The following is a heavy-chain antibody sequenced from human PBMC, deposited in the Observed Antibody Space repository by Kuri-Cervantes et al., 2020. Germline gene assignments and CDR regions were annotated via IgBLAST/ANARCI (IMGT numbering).Heavy chain of an antibody. CDR2: ISYDGSNK. Sequence: GESLKISCAASGFTFSSYGMHWVRQAPGKGLEWVAVISYDGSNKYYADSAKGRFTISRDNSKNTLYLQMNSLRAEDTAVYYCARDRALGYSSGWYYPLLYDGMDVWGQGTTVTVSS. V-gene: IGHV3-30*03. CDR1: GFTFSSYG. J-gene: IGHJ6*02. CDR3: ARDRALGYSSGWYYPLLYDGMDV. D-gene: IGHD6-19*01.